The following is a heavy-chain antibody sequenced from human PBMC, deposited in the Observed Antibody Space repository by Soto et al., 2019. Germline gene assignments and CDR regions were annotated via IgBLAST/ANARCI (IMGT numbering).Heavy chain of an antibody. CDR3: ARDRSPNFGDYGHFDY. Sequence: GASVKVSCKASGYIFNSAGIAWVRQAPGQGLEWMGWISIYTGKTNYAQSLQGRVTMSTDTATSTAYMELRGLTSDDTAVYFCARDRSPNFGDYGHFDYWGQGSLVTVSS. CDR1: GYIFNSAG. J-gene: IGHJ4*02. D-gene: IGHD4-17*01. CDR2: ISIYTGKT. V-gene: IGHV1-18*01.